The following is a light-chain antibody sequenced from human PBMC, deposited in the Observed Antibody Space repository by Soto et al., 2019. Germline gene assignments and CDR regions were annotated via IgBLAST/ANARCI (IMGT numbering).Light chain of an antibody. Sequence: EIVLTQSPGTLSLSPGERATLSCRASQSVSSSYLAWYQQKPGQAPRLLIYGASSRATGIPDRLSGSGSGTDFALTISRLEPGDFAEYYCQQYGSSRRLTFGGGTKVEIK. CDR3: QQYGSSRRLT. J-gene: IGKJ4*01. CDR2: GAS. CDR1: QSVSSSY. V-gene: IGKV3-20*01.